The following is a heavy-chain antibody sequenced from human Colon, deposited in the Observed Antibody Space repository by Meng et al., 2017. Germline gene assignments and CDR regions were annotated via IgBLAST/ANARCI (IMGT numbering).Heavy chain of an antibody. V-gene: IGHV4-4*02. Sequence: QGRLRELGPGLVKPSGALSLTCAVSGGSISSSNWWSWVRQPPGKGLEWIGEIYHSGSTNYNPSLKSRAAMSVDRSKNQFSLKLSSVTAADTAVYYCARADCTAGICYQFDNWGQGTLVTVSS. CDR3: ARADCTAGICYQFDN. CDR1: GGSISSSNW. D-gene: IGHD2-8*02. J-gene: IGHJ4*02. CDR2: IYHSGST.